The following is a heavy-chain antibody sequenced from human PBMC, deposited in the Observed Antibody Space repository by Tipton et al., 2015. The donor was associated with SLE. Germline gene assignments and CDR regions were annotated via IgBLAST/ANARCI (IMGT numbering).Heavy chain of an antibody. J-gene: IGHJ4*02. CDR3: ARSYYDILTGYYPYYFDY. V-gene: IGHV3-43*01. CDR2: ISWDGAST. D-gene: IGHD3-9*01. CDR1: GFTFDDYT. Sequence: SLRLSCAASGFTFDDYTMHWVRQAPGKGLEWVSLISWDGASTYYADSVKGRFTISRDNSINSLYLQMNSLRAEDTAVYYCARSYYDILTGYYPYYFDYWGQGTLVTVSS.